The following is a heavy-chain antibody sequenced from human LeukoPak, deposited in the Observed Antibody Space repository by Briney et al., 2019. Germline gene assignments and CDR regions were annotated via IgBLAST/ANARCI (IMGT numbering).Heavy chain of an antibody. J-gene: IGHJ4*02. D-gene: IGHD2-21*02. CDR3: ARDLEDCGGDCYWYFDY. CDR2: INPNSGGT. Sequence: ASVKVSCKASGYAFTGYYMHWVRQAPGQGLEGMGWINPNSGGTNYAQKFQGRVTMTRDTSISTAYMELSRLRSDDTAVYYCARDLEDCGGDCYWYFDYWGQGTLVTVSS. V-gene: IGHV1-2*02. CDR1: GYAFTGYY.